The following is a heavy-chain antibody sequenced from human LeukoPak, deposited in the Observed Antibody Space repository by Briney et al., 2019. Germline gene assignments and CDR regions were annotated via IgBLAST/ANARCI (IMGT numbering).Heavy chain of an antibody. J-gene: IGHJ6*02. V-gene: IGHV1-69*05. D-gene: IGHD2-2*01. Sequence: SVKASCKASGGTFSSYAISWVRQAPGQGLEWMGGIIPIFGTANYAQKLQGRVTMTTDTSTSTAYMELRSLRSDDTAVYYCARDVVPAAHGHYYYYYYGMDVWGQGTTVTVSS. CDR3: ARDVVPAAHGHYYYYYYGMDV. CDR1: GGTFSSYA. CDR2: IIPIFGTA.